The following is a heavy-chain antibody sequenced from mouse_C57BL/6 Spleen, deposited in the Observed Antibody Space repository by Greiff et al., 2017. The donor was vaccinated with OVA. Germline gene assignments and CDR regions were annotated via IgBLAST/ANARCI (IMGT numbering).Heavy chain of an antibody. J-gene: IGHJ1*03. CDR3: SEGSAGYYSAWGDGWYFEV. CDR1: YTFS. Sequence: QVQLQQSGPELARPWASVKISCQAFYTFSRRVHFAIRDPNYWMQWVTHRPGQRLDWIGAIYPGNGDTSYTQKFKGKDTLTADKATRTAYMQLSSLTSEGSAGYYSAWGDGWYFEVWGTGTTVTVSS. CDR2: GQRLDWIG. V-gene: IGHV1-87*01. D-gene: IGHD2-3*01.